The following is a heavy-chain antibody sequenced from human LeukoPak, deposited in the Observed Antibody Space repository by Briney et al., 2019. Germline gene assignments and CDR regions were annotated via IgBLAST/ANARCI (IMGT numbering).Heavy chain of an antibody. CDR2: IYTSGST. V-gene: IGHV4-61*02. CDR3: ARNVVVIATYDAFDI. J-gene: IGHJ3*02. D-gene: IGHD2-21*01. CDR1: GGSISSGSYC. Sequence: SETLSLTCTVSGGSISSGSYCWSWIRQPAGKGLEWIGRIYTSGSTNYNPSLKSRVTISVDTSKNQFSLKLSSVTAADTAVYYCARNVVVIATYDAFDIWGQGTMVTVSS.